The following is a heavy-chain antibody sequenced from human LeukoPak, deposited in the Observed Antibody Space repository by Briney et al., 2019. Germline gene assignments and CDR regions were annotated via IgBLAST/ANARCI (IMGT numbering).Heavy chain of an antibody. CDR3: ARGKYYMDV. J-gene: IGHJ6*03. CDR1: GFTFSSYG. Sequence: GGTLRLSCAASGFTFSSYGMSWVRQAPGKGLEWVSAISGSGGNTYYADSVKGRFTISRDNAKNSLYLQMNSLRAEDTAVYYCARGKYYMDVWGKGTTVTVSS. CDR2: ISGSGGNT. V-gene: IGHV3-23*01.